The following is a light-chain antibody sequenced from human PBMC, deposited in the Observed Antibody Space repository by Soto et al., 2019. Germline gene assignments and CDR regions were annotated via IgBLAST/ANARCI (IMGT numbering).Light chain of an antibody. V-gene: IGLV2-11*01. CDR3: CLYAGTYTYV. CDR1: SSDVGAYNY. CDR2: DVT. J-gene: IGLJ1*01. Sequence: QSVLTQPRSVSGSPGQSVTISCTGTSSDVGAYNYVSWYQQHPGKAPKLMIFDVTKRPSGVPDRFSGSKSGNTASLTISGLQAEDEADYFCCLYAGTYTYVFGTGTKVTVL.